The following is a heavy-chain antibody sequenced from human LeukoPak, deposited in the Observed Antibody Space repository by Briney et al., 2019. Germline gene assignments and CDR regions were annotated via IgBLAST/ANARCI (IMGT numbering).Heavy chain of an antibody. J-gene: IGHJ6*03. D-gene: IGHD3-22*01. CDR1: GYTFTSYG. V-gene: IGHV1-18*01. CDR2: ISAYNGNT. Sequence: EASVKVSCKASGYTFTSYGISWVRRAPGQGLEWMGWISAYNGNTNYAQKLQGRVTMTTDTSTSTAYMELRSLRSDDTAVYYCARYPMIVVVNYYYYYMDVWGKGTTVTVSS. CDR3: ARYPMIVVVNYYYYYMDV.